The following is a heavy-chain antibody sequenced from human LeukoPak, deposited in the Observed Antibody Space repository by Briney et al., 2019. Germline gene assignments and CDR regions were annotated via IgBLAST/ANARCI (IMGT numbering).Heavy chain of an antibody. D-gene: IGHD6-25*01. Sequence: ASVKVSCKASGGTFSSYTISWVRQAPGQGLEWMGRIIPILGIANYAQKFQGRVTITADKPTSTAYMELSSLRSEDTAVYYCARRSSALDAFDIWGQGTMVTVSS. CDR1: GGTFSSYT. CDR2: IIPILGIA. J-gene: IGHJ3*02. V-gene: IGHV1-69*02. CDR3: ARRSSALDAFDI.